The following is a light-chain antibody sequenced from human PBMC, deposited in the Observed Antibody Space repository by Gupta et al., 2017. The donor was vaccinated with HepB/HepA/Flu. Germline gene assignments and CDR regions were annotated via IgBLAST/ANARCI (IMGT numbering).Light chain of an antibody. CDR3: QHVNNYLCN. CDR2: DAS. Sequence: AIQLTQSPSSLSASVGDRVTITCRASQGIGSALAWYQQKPGKPPMLLIYDASSLESGVPSRFSGSGSGTDFTLTISSLQPEDFATYYCQHVNNYLCNFGQGTKLEIK. V-gene: IGKV1D-13*01. CDR1: QGIGSA. J-gene: IGKJ2*04.